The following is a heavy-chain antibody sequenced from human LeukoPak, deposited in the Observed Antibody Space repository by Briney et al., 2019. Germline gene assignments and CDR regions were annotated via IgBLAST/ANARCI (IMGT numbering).Heavy chain of an antibody. CDR1: GGSISSSSYY. D-gene: IGHD6-13*01. Sequence: SETLSLTCTVFGGSISSSSYYWGWIRQPPGKGLEWIGSIYYSGSTYYNPSLKSRVTISVDTSKNQFSLKLSSVTAADTAVYYCASRWYSSSWYYYYGMDVWGQGTTVTVSS. CDR2: IYYSGST. V-gene: IGHV4-39*01. J-gene: IGHJ6*02. CDR3: ASRWYSSSWYYYYGMDV.